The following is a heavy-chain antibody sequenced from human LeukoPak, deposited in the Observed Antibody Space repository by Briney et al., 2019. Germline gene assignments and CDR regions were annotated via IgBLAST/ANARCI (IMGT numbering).Heavy chain of an antibody. D-gene: IGHD6-6*01. J-gene: IGHJ2*01. CDR1: GYSFTSYW. CDR3: ARLIAARIYWCLDL. CDR2: IDPGDSDT. V-gene: IGHV5-51*01. Sequence: GESLKISCKGSGYSFTSYWSGWVRQMPGKGLEWMGIIDPGDSDTRYSPSFQGQVTISADKSISTAYLQLSSLKASDPAMYYCARLIAARIYWCLDLWGRGTLVTVSS.